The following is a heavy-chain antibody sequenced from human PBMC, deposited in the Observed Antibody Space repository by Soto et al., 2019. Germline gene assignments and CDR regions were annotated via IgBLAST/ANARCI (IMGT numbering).Heavy chain of an antibody. CDR3: ASSTTVTRPRFDP. D-gene: IGHD4-17*01. CDR1: GDSVSSNSAA. Sequence: SHTLSLTCAISGDSVSSNSAAWNWIRQSPSRGLEWLGRTYYRSKWYNDYAVSVKSRITINPDTSKNQFSLQLNSVTPEDTAVYDLASSTTVTRPRFDPWGKGTLVTVSS. J-gene: IGHJ5*02. V-gene: IGHV6-1*01. CDR2: TYYRSKWYN.